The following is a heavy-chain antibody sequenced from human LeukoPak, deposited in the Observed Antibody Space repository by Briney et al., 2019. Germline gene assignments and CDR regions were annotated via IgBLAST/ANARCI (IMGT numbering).Heavy chain of an antibody. CDR3: AKRGSGSYALYYFDY. Sequence: GGSLSLSCAASGFTFSSYAMSWVRQAPGKGLEWVSAISGSGGSTYYADSVKGRFTISRDNSKNTLYLQMNSLRAEDTAVYYCAKRGSGSYALYYFDYWGQGTLVTVSS. J-gene: IGHJ4*02. CDR1: GFTFSSYA. CDR2: ISGSGGST. D-gene: IGHD1-26*01. V-gene: IGHV3-23*01.